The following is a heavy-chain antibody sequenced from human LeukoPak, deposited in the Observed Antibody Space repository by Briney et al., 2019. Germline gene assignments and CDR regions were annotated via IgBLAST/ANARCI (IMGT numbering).Heavy chain of an antibody. CDR3: ARDGYSGSNDFDY. Sequence: GASVKVSCKASGYTFTGYYMHWVRQAPGQGLEWMGWINPNSGGTNYAQKFQGRVTMTRDTSTSTAYMELRSLRSDDTAVYYCARDGYSGSNDFDYWGQGTLVTVSS. CDR1: GYTFTGYY. J-gene: IGHJ4*02. D-gene: IGHD1-26*01. CDR2: INPNSGGT. V-gene: IGHV1-2*02.